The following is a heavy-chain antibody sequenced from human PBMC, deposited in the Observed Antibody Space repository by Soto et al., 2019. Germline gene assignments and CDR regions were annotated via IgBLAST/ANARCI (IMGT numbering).Heavy chain of an antibody. V-gene: IGHV3-7*01. CDR2: IKQDGSEK. Sequence: LRLSCAASGFTFSSYWMSWVRQAPGKGLEWVANIKQDGSEKYYVDSVKGRFTISRDNAKNSLYLQMNSLRAEDTAVYYCARDGAPIFGVAPDYWGQGTLVTVSS. D-gene: IGHD3-3*01. CDR1: GFTFSSYW. CDR3: ARDGAPIFGVAPDY. J-gene: IGHJ4*02.